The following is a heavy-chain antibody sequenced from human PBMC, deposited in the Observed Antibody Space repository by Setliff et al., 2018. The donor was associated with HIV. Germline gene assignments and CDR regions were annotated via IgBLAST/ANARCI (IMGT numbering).Heavy chain of an antibody. CDR3: ARGVASTLAHSTYYYYYMDV. CDR1: WESKINHD. Sequence: SETLSLTCSVSWESKINHDWGWIRQPPGKGLEWIGFISNTGDTKYNPSLKSRVTISLDTSNKQFSLKLSSVTAADTAVYYCARGVASTLAHSTYYYYYMDVWDKGTTVTVS. V-gene: IGHV4-59*11. D-gene: IGHD2-15*01. CDR2: ISNTGDT. J-gene: IGHJ6*03.